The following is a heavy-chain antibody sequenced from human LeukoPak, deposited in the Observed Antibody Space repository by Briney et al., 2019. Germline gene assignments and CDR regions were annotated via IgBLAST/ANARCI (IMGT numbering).Heavy chain of an antibody. CDR3: ARIIAAAGTGYMDV. D-gene: IGHD6-13*01. Sequence: GGSLRLSCAASGFTFSSYWMSWVRQAPGKGLEWVANIKQDGSEKYYVDSVKGRFTISRENAKHSLYLPMNSLRAEATAVYYCARIIAAAGTGYMDVWGKGTTVTVSS. CDR1: GFTFSSYW. J-gene: IGHJ6*03. CDR2: IKQDGSEK. V-gene: IGHV3-7*01.